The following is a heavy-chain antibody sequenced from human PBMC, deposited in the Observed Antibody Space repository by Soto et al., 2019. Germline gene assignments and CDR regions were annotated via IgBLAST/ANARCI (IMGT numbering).Heavy chain of an antibody. CDR3: ARDSAYSSSWDATSLWDSYYYYYGMDV. CDR1: GFTFSSYS. Sequence: EVQLVESGGGLVQPGGSLRLSCAASGFTFSSYSMNWVRQAPGKGLEWVSYISSSSSTIYYADSVKGRFTISRDNAKNSLYLQMNSLRDEDTAVYYCARDSAYSSSWDATSLWDSYYYYYGMDVWGQGTTVTVSS. D-gene: IGHD6-13*01. J-gene: IGHJ6*02. CDR2: ISSSSSTI. V-gene: IGHV3-48*02.